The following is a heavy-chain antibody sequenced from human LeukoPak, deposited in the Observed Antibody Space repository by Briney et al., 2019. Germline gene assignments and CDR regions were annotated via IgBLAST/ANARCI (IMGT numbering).Heavy chain of an antibody. D-gene: IGHD3-22*01. V-gene: IGHV4-39*01. CDR3: ARQYYYDSSGYSDPDY. J-gene: IGHJ4*02. CDR1: GGSISSSSYY. Sequence: SSETLSLTCTVSGGSISSSSYYWGWIRQPPGKGLEWIGSIYYSGSTYYNPSLKSRVTISVDTSENQFSLKLSSVTAADTAVYYCARQYYYDSSGYSDPDYWGQGTLVTVSS. CDR2: IYYSGST.